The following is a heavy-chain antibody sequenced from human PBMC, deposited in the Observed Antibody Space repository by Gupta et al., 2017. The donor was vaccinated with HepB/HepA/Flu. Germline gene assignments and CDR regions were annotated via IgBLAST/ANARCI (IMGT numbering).Heavy chain of an antibody. J-gene: IGHJ4*02. CDR3: ARGPLVVPAASKLDY. CDR2: ISSSSSYI. D-gene: IGHD2-2*01. V-gene: IGHV3-21*01. CDR1: GFTFSSYS. Sequence: EVQLVESGGGLVKPGGSLRLSCAASGFTFSSYSMNWVRQAPGKGLEWVSSISSSSSYIYYADSVKGRFTISRDNAKNSLYLQMNSLRAEDTAVYYCARGPLVVPAASKLDYWGQGTLVTVSS.